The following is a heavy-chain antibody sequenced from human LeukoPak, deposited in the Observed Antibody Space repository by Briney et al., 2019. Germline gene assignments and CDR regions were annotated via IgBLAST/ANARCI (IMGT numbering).Heavy chain of an antibody. CDR3: ARDQLVGTTVTMNYYCYGMDV. J-gene: IGHJ6*02. V-gene: IGHV3-11*01. CDR1: GFTFSDYY. Sequence: GGSLRLSCAASGFTFSDYYMSWIRQAPGKGLEWVSYIGSSGSTIYYADSVKGRFTISRDNAKNSLYLQMNSLRAEDTAVYYCARDQLVGTTVTMNYYCYGMDVWGQGTTVTVSS. D-gene: IGHD4-11*01. CDR2: IGSSGSTI.